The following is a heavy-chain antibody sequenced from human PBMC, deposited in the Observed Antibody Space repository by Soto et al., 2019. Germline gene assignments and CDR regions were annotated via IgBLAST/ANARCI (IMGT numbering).Heavy chain of an antibody. CDR2: VNGYNNKR. CDR3: ARGWGKYFRAHDF. CDR1: GYTFNTFG. Sequence: AAGKVSWEASGYTFNTFGITWVRQANGQGLEWMGCVNGYNNKRDYSRKLQDRITLTADQSTSTSYMELRSLTSDHTAVYYCARGWGKYFRAHDFWG. J-gene: IGHJ4*01. D-gene: IGHD7-27*01. V-gene: IGHV1-18*01.